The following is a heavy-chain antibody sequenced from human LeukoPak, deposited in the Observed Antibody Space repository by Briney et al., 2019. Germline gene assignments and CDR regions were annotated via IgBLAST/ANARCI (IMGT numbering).Heavy chain of an antibody. V-gene: IGHV3-21*01. CDR1: GFTFSSDS. D-gene: IGHD1-14*01. CDR3: AALTGPFFDY. J-gene: IGHJ4*02. Sequence: GGSLRLSCAASGFTFSSDSMNWVRQAPGKGLEWVSSISSSSSYIYYADSVKGRFTTSRDNAKNSLYLQMNSLRAEDTAVYYCAALTGPFFDYWGQGTLVTVSS. CDR2: ISSSSSYI.